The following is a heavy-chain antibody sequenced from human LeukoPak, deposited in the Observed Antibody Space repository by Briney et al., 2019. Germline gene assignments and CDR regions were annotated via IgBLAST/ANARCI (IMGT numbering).Heavy chain of an antibody. CDR3: ARDYGVPAASSYYYYMDV. Sequence: PGGSLRLSCAASGFTFSSYSMNWVRQAPGKGLEWVSSISSSSSYIYYVDSVKGRFTISRDNAKNSLYLQMNSLRAEDTAVYYCARDYGVPAASSYYYYMDVWGKGTTVTVSS. D-gene: IGHD2-2*01. V-gene: IGHV3-21*01. CDR2: ISSSSSYI. J-gene: IGHJ6*03. CDR1: GFTFSSYS.